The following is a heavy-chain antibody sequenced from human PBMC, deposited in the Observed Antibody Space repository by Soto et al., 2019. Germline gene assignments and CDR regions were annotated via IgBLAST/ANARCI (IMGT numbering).Heavy chain of an antibody. V-gene: IGHV1-18*01. CDR3: AGWYSSGWYESMDV. Sequence: ASVKVSCKASGYTFTSYGISWVRQAPGQGLEWMGWISAYNGNTNYAQKLQGRVTMTTDTSTSTAYMELRSLRSDDTAVYYCAGWYSSGWYESMDVWGQGTTVTVSS. CDR1: GYTFTSYG. D-gene: IGHD6-19*01. CDR2: ISAYNGNT. J-gene: IGHJ6*02.